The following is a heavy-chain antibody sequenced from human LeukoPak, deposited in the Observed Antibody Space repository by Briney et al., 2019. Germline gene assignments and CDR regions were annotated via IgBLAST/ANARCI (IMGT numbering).Heavy chain of an antibody. D-gene: IGHD2-2*01. CDR2: ICSSSSYI. Sequence: GGSPKLSCAASGFTFSSYSMNWGRQAPGKGLEWVSSICSSSSYIYYADSVKGRFTISRDNAKNSLYLQMNSLRAEDTAVYYCAREVSCSSTSCLGAFDIWGQGTMVTVSS. CDR1: GFTFSSYS. V-gene: IGHV3-21*01. J-gene: IGHJ3*02. CDR3: AREVSCSSTSCLGAFDI.